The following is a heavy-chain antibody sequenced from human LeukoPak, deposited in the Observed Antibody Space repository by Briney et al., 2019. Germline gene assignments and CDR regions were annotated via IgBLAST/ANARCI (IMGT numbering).Heavy chain of an antibody. Sequence: KSGGSLRLSCAASGFTFSSYSMNWVRQAPGKGLEWVSSISSSSSYIYYADSVKGRFTISRDNAKNSLYLQMNSLRAEDTAMYYCARDHHRRLYDSQARDTFDIWGQGTMVTVSS. CDR2: ISSSSSYI. J-gene: IGHJ3*02. CDR3: ARDHHRRLYDSQARDTFDI. D-gene: IGHD3-22*01. CDR1: GFTFSSYS. V-gene: IGHV3-21*01.